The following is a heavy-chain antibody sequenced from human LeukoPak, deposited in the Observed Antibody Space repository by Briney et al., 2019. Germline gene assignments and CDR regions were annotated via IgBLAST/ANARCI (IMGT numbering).Heavy chain of an antibody. Sequence: SGTLSLTCAVSGGSISTDNWWTWVRQPPGKGLEWIAEIAHDGTTNYNPSLRSRVAMSFDRANNQFSLSLTSVTAADTAVYYCTREDRPYCPFAYWGQGVLVTVSS. V-gene: IGHV4-4*02. CDR3: TREDRPYCPFAY. CDR1: GGSISTDNW. J-gene: IGHJ4*02. D-gene: IGHD1-26*01. CDR2: IAHDGTT.